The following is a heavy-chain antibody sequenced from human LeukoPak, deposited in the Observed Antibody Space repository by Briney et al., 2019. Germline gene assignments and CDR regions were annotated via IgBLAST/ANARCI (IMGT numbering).Heavy chain of an antibody. CDR2: INPNSGGT. V-gene: IGHV1-2*02. CDR1: GYTFTGYY. D-gene: IGHD3-22*01. CDR3: AGGGIGSGYHYDWFDP. J-gene: IGHJ5*02. Sequence: ASVKVSCKASGYTFTGYYMHWVRQAPGQGLEWMGWINPNSGGTNYAQKFQGRVTMTRDTSISTAYMELSSLRSEDTAVYYCAGGGIGSGYHYDWFDPWGQGTLVTVSS.